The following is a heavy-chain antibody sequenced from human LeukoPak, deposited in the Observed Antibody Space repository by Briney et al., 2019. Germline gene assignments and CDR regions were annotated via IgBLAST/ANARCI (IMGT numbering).Heavy chain of an antibody. CDR3: AKVWCRELLPIDY. J-gene: IGHJ4*02. Sequence: GWSLRLSCAASGFTFSSYAMSWFRQAPGKGLEWVSAISGSGGSTYYAYSVKGRFTISRDNSKKMLYLQMNSLRAEDAAVYYCAKVWCRELLPIDYWGQGTLVTVSS. CDR2: ISGSGGST. V-gene: IGHV3-23*01. D-gene: IGHD3-10*01. CDR1: GFTFSSYA.